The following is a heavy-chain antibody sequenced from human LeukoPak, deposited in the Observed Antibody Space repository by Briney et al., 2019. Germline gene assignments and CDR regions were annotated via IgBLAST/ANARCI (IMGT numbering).Heavy chain of an antibody. CDR2: IDRSRST. CDR1: GGSFSGYS. J-gene: IGHJ3*02. CDR3: ARSLIAAALNDAFDI. D-gene: IGHD6-13*01. V-gene: IGHV4-34*01. Sequence: SETLSLTCAVYGGSFSGYSWTWIRQPPGKGLEWIGEIDRSRSTNYNPSLKSRLTISVDTSKNQFSLQLNSVTPEDTAVYYCARSLIAAALNDAFDIWGQGTMVTVSS.